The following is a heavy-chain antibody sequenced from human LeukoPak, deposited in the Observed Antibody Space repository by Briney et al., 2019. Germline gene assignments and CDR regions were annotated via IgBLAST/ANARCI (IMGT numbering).Heavy chain of an antibody. D-gene: IGHD3/OR15-3a*01. Sequence: ASVKVSCKASGYTFIGHYIHWVRQAPGQGLEWMGWMNPDSGGTNYAQKFQDRVTMNRDTSITTAYMELSRLTSDDTAIYYCARIMEYYDFTPRGFDIWGQGTTVAVSS. CDR2: MNPDSGGT. J-gene: IGHJ3*02. V-gene: IGHV1-2*02. CDR3: ARIMEYYDFTPRGFDI. CDR1: GYTFIGHY.